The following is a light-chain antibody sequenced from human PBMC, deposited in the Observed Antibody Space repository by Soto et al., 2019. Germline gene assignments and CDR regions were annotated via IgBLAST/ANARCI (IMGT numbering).Light chain of an antibody. V-gene: IGKV1-39*01. CDR3: QQSYITPPIT. J-gene: IGKJ5*01. CDR1: QSISSY. Sequence: DIQVTQSPSSLSASVGDRVTITCRASQSISSYLNWYQQKPGKAPKLLIYAASSLQSGVPSRLSGSGSGTDFTLTISSLQPEDFATYYCQQSYITPPITFGQGTRLEIK. CDR2: AAS.